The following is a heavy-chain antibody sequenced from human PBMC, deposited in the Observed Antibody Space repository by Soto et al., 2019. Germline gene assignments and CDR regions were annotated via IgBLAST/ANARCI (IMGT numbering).Heavy chain of an antibody. CDR1: GFIFRSYA. D-gene: IGHD2-15*01. Sequence: EVQLVESGGGLVQPGGSLRLSCAASGFIFRSYAMHWVRQASGKGLEWVSVIDTTGDTYYPGSVKGRFTISRENAKNSLYLQMNSLRAGDTAVDYCARGGCSGGSCPADYWGQGTLVTVSS. CDR3: ARGGCSGGSCPADY. CDR2: IDTTGDT. V-gene: IGHV3-13*04. J-gene: IGHJ4*02.